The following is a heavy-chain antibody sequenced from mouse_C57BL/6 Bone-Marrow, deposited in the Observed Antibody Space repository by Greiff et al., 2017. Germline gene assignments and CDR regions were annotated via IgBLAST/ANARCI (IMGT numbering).Heavy chain of an antibody. CDR2: ISSGGSYT. Sequence: DVTLVESGGDLVKPGGSLKLSCAASGFTFSSYGMSWVRQTPDKRLEWVATISSGGSYTYYPDSVKGRFTISRDNAKNTLYLQMSSLKSEDTAMYYCAGPRQRRYAMDYWGQGTSVTVSS. CDR3: AGPRQRRYAMDY. CDR1: GFTFSSYG. D-gene: IGHD1-2*01. V-gene: IGHV5-6*02. J-gene: IGHJ4*01.